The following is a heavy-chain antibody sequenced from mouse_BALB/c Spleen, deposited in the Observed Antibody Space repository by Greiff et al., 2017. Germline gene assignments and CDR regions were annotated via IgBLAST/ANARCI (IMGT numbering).Heavy chain of an antibody. D-gene: IGHD1-1*01. CDR3: AFYYGSSPAWFAY. J-gene: IGHJ3*01. Sequence: QVQLQQPGAELVKPGAPVKLSCKASGYTFTSYWMNWVKQRPGRGLEWIGRIDPSDSETHYNQKFKDKATLTVDKSSSTAYIQLSSLTSEDSAVYYCAFYYGSSPAWFAYWGQGTLVTVSA. CDR1: GYTFTSYW. V-gene: IGHV1-69*02. CDR2: IDPSDSET.